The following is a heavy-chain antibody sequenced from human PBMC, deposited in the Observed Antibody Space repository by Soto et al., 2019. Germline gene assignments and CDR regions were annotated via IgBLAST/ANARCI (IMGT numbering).Heavy chain of an antibody. CDR1: GGSFSAYY. Sequence: QVQLQQWGAGLLKPSETLSLTCAVNGGSFSAYYWTWIRQPPGRGLEWIGEIDHSGSTNYNPSLESRVTTSIDTAKNRFSLNVTSVTAADTAVYYCVRGLRYSGMDVWGQGTTVTVS. V-gene: IGHV4-34*01. CDR3: VRGLRYSGMDV. D-gene: IGHD2-15*01. CDR2: IDHSGST. J-gene: IGHJ6*02.